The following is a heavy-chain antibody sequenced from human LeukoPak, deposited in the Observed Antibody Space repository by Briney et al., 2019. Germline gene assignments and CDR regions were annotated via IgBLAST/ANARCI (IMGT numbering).Heavy chain of an antibody. Sequence: PGGSLRLSCTASGFTFGDYAMSWFRQAPGKGLEWVGFIRSKAYGGTTEYAASGKGRFTIPRDDSKSIAYLQMNSLKTEDTAVYYCTRRGFGTYFDYWGQGTLVTVSS. D-gene: IGHD1-1*01. CDR2: IRSKAYGGTT. CDR3: TRRGFGTYFDY. V-gene: IGHV3-49*03. CDR1: GFTFGDYA. J-gene: IGHJ4*02.